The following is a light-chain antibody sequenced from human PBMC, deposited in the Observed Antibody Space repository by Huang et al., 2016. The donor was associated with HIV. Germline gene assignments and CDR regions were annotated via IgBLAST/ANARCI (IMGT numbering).Light chain of an antibody. CDR3: QQYNNWPLT. V-gene: IGKV3-15*01. CDR1: QSVTSN. J-gene: IGKJ4*01. Sequence: ATLSCRASQSVTSNLAWYQQKPGQAPRLLIYGAPTRATDIPARFSGSGSGTEFTLTISSLQSEDFAVYYCQQYNNWPLTFGGGTKVEIK. CDR2: GAP.